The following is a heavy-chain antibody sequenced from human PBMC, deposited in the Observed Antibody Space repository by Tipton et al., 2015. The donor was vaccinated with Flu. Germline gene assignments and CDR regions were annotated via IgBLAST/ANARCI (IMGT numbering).Heavy chain of an antibody. CDR1: GFTFSNYW. CDR3: AVFKNPDH. J-gene: IGHJ5*02. V-gene: IGHV3-7*01. D-gene: IGHD2-21*01. Sequence: LRLSCAASGFTFSNYWMLWVRQAPGKGLEWVANINEDGSTTYYVDSVKGRFTISRDNARNSVFLQMNSLRAEDTALYYCAVFKNPDHWGQGTLVTVSS. CDR2: INEDGSTT.